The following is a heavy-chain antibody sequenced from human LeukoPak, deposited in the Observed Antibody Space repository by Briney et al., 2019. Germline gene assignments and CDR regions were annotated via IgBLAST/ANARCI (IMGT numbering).Heavy chain of an antibody. Sequence: PGRSLRLSCAASGFTFSSYGMHLVRQAPGKGLEWVAVISYDGSNKYYADSVKGRFTISRDNAKNSLYLQMNSLRAEDTAVYFCARDSAADYWGQGTLVTVSS. V-gene: IGHV3-30*03. J-gene: IGHJ4*02. D-gene: IGHD6-25*01. CDR3: ARDSAADY. CDR1: GFTFSSYG. CDR2: ISYDGSNK.